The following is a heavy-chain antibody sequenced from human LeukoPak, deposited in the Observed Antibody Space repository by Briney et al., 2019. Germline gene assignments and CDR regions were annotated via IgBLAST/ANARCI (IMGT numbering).Heavy chain of an antibody. CDR1: GYTFTGYY. D-gene: IGHD5-24*01. Sequence: GASVKVSCKASGYTFTGYYMHWVRQAPGQGLEWMGWISPNSGGTNYGQKFQGRVTMTRNTSISTAYMELSSLRSEDTAVYYCARAVLTKEMATMADYWGQGTLVTVSS. CDR3: ARAVLTKEMATMADY. V-gene: IGHV1-2*02. CDR2: ISPNSGGT. J-gene: IGHJ4*02.